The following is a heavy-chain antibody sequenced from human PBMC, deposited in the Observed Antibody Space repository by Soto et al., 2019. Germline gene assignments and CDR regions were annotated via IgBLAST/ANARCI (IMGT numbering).Heavy chain of an antibody. V-gene: IGHV3-23*01. J-gene: IGHJ6*03. CDR2: ISGSAATT. CDR3: ARGPRYCSGYSCDYYMDV. D-gene: IGHD2-15*01. CDR1: GFTFSSYV. Sequence: EVQLLESGGGLVQPGGSLRLSCAASGFTFSSYVMSWVRQAPGKGLEGVSAISGSAATTFYADSVKGRFTVSRDNSKNTLYLQMNSLRAEDTAVYYCARGPRYCSGYSCDYYMDVWGKGTTVTVSS.